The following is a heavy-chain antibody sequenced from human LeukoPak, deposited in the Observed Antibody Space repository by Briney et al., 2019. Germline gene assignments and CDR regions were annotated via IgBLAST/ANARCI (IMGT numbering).Heavy chain of an antibody. CDR1: GGSISSNSHY. J-gene: IGHJ4*02. Sequence: PSETLSLTCTVSGGSISSNSHYWGWIRQPPGKGLEWIGNIYYSGSTYYNPSLKSRVTISVDTSNNQFSLKLSSVTAADTAVYYCASYDYYDSSFDYWGQGTLVTVSS. V-gene: IGHV4-39*07. D-gene: IGHD3-22*01. CDR3: ASYDYYDSSFDY. CDR2: IYYSGST.